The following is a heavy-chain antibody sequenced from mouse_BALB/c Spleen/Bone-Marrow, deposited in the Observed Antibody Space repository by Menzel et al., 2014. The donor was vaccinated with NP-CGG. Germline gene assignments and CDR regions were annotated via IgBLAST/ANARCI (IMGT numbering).Heavy chain of an antibody. Sequence: EVQLQQSGAELVKPGASVKLSCTASGFNIKDTYMHWVKPRPEQGLEWIGRIDPANGNTKYDPKFQGKATITADTSSNTAYLQLSSLTSEDTAVYYCASYRYAWYFGVWGAGTTVTVSS. J-gene: IGHJ1*01. CDR2: IDPANGNT. V-gene: IGHV14-3*02. CDR3: ASYRYAWYFGV. CDR1: GFNIKDTY. D-gene: IGHD2-14*01.